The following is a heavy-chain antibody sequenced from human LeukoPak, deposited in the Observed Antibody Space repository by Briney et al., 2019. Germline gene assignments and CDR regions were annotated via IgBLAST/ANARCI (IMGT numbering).Heavy chain of an antibody. Sequence: GGSLRLSCAASGFTFSSYAMSWVRQAPGKGLEWVSLISWDGGSTYYADSVKGRFTISRDNSKNSLYLQMNSLRTEDTALYYCAKGVEGDPLVFGYWGQGTLVTVSS. CDR2: ISWDGGST. J-gene: IGHJ4*02. D-gene: IGHD1-26*01. CDR3: AKGVEGDPLVFGY. CDR1: GFTFSSYA. V-gene: IGHV3-43*02.